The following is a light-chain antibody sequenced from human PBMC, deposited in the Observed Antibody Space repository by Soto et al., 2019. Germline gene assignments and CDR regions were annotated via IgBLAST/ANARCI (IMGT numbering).Light chain of an antibody. Sequence: NFMLTQPHSVSESPGKTVTISCTGSSGSVASNYVHWYQRRPGSAPTIVIYGDNQRPSGVPDRFSGSIDSSSNSASLTIPRLKTEDEADYFCQSYDRSSLYVFGTGTKVTVL. CDR1: SGSVASNY. V-gene: IGLV6-57*02. J-gene: IGLJ1*01. CDR3: QSYDRSSLYV. CDR2: GDN.